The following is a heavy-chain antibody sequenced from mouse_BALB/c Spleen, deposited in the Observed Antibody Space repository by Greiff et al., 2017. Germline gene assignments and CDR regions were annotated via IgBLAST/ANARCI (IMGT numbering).Heavy chain of an antibody. J-gene: IGHJ4*01. V-gene: IGHV5-17*02. CDR3: ARGGPGYAAMDY. D-gene: IGHD2-2*01. Sequence: EVHLVESGGGLVQPGGSRKLSCAASGFTFSSFGMHWVRQAPEKGLEWVAYISSGSSTIYYADTVKGRFTISRDNPKNTLFLQMTSLRSEDTAVYYCARGGPGYAAMDYWGQGTSVTVSS. CDR1: GFTFSSFG. CDR2: ISSGSSTI.